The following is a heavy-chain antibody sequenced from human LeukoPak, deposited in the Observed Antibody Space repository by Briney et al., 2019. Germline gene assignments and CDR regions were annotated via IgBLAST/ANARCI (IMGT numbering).Heavy chain of an antibody. D-gene: IGHD3-16*02. J-gene: IGHJ4*02. CDR3: ARGLDYVWGSYRN. Sequence: SETLSLTCAVYGGSFSGYYWSWIRQPPGKGLEWIGEINHSGSTNYNPSLKSRVTISVDTSKNQFSLKLSSVTAADAAVYYCARGLDYVWGSYRNWGQGTLVTVSS. CDR1: GGSFSGYY. CDR2: INHSGST. V-gene: IGHV4-34*01.